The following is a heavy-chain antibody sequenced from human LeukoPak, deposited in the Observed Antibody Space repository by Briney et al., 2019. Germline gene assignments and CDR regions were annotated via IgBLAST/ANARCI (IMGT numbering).Heavy chain of an antibody. D-gene: IGHD3-9*01. CDR2: ISWNSGSI. CDR3: AKAIQFNYDILTGYYADHPGHDAFDI. J-gene: IGHJ3*02. Sequence: GGSLRLSCAASGFTFDDYAMHWVRQAPGKGLEWVSGISWNSGSIGYADSVKGRFTISRDNAKNSLYLQMNSLRAEDTALYYCAKAIQFNYDILTGYYADHPGHDAFDIWGQGTMVTVSS. V-gene: IGHV3-9*01. CDR1: GFTFDDYA.